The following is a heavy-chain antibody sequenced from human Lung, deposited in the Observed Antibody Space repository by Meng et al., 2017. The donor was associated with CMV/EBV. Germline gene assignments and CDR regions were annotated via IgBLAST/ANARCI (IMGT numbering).Heavy chain of an antibody. CDR2: IRYDGSNK. CDR3: AKGDLGSSPYYYYYGMDV. V-gene: IGHV3-30*02. Sequence: LTXXASGFTVSSYGMHWVRQAPGKGLEWVAFIRYDGSNKYYADSVKGRFTISRDNSKNTLYLQMNSLRAEDTAVYYCAKGDLGSSPYYYYYGMDVWXQGTXVTVSS. D-gene: IGHD6-6*01. CDR1: GFTVSSYG. J-gene: IGHJ6*02.